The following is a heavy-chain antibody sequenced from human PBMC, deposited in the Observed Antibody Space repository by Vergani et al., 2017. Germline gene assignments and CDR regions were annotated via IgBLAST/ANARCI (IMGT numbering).Heavy chain of an antibody. J-gene: IGHJ5*02. Sequence: QVQLQESGPGLVKPSETLSLTCTDSGGSISSYYWSWIRQPQGKGLEWIGYIYYSGTTNYNPSLTSRVTISVNTSKNQFSLKLSSVTAADTAVYYCARDSGYSSSWGNWFDPWGQGTLVTVSS. V-gene: IGHV4-59*01. D-gene: IGHD6-13*01. CDR3: ARDSGYSSSWGNWFDP. CDR1: GGSISSYY. CDR2: IYYSGTT.